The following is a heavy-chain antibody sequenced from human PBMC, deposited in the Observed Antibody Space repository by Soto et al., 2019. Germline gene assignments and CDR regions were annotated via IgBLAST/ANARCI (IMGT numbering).Heavy chain of an antibody. CDR1: GFTFTTYG. V-gene: IGHV1-18*01. Sequence: QVKLVQSGAEVMQPGASMKVSCKASGFTFTTYGITWVRQAPGQGLEWMGWISPYNGNTNSVQKLQGRVTMTTDTSTSTAYMELRSLRSDDTAVYYCARGGPLGTFDIWGQGTMVTVSS. CDR2: ISPYNGNT. J-gene: IGHJ3*02. CDR3: ARGGPLGTFDI.